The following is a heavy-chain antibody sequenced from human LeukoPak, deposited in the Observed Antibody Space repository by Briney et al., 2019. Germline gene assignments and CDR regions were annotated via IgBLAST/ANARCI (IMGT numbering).Heavy chain of an antibody. J-gene: IGHJ4*02. V-gene: IGHV3-9*01. CDR1: GFTFDDYA. CDR3: AKDIAPFNVHSSSSGGFDY. D-gene: IGHD6-6*01. CDR2: ISWNSGSI. Sequence: PGRSLRLSCAASGFTFDDYAMHWVRQAPGKGLEWVSGISWNSGSIGYADSVKGRFTISRDNAKNSLYPQMNSLRAEDTALYYCAKDIAPFNVHSSSSGGFDYWGQGTLVTVSS.